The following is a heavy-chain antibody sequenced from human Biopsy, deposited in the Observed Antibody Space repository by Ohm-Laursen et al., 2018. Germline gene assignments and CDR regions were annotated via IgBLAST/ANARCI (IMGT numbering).Heavy chain of an antibody. CDR2: ISYNEST. CDR1: GASVNTSGYF. CDR3: VREPKTGAAEAWYFDL. V-gene: IGHV4-31*11. J-gene: IGHJ2*01. D-gene: IGHD7-27*01. Sequence: TLSLTCAVSGASVNTSGYFWAWLRQRPGKGLEWIGYISYNESTHYNPSLTSRLAISFDTSNNRISLQLRSVSVADSAVYYCVREPKTGAAEAWYFDLWGRGSPVTVPS.